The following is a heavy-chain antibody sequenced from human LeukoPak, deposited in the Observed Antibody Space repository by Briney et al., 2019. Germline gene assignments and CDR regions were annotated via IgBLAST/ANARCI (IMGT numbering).Heavy chain of an antibody. CDR1: GFTFSSYA. CDR3: ARLGGPSSSFDY. J-gene: IGHJ4*02. D-gene: IGHD3-16*01. Sequence: PGGSLRLSCAASGFTFSSYAMSWVRQSPGKGLEWVSFIDTSSSYIYYTGSVKGRFTVSRDNSKNSLYLQMDSLRAEDTAVYYCARLGGPSSSFDYWGQGTLVTVSS. V-gene: IGHV3-21*06. CDR2: IDTSSSYI.